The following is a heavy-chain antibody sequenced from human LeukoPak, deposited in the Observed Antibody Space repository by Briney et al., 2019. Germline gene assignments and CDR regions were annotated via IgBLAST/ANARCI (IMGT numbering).Heavy chain of an antibody. Sequence: GGSLRLSCAASGFTFSSYGMSWVRQAPGKGLEWVSAISGSGGSTYYADSVKGRFTISRDNFKNTLYLQMNSLRAEDTAVYYCAKLVWSGSGYFGNWGQGTLVTVSS. CDR1: GFTFSSYG. CDR2: ISGSGGST. J-gene: IGHJ4*02. D-gene: IGHD5-12*01. V-gene: IGHV3-23*01. CDR3: AKLVWSGSGYFGN.